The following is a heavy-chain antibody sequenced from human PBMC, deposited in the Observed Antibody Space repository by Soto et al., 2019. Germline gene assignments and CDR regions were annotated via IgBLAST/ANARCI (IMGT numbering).Heavy chain of an antibody. CDR3: ARGRVYTAMVKYYYHGMDV. V-gene: IGHV4-39*07. Sequence: PSETLSLTCTVSGGSISSSSYYWGWIRQPPGKGLEWIGEINYSGSTNYNPSLKSRVTISVDTSKNQFSLKLSSVTAADTAVYYCARGRVYTAMVKYYYHGMDVWGQGTTVTVSS. CDR2: INYSGST. D-gene: IGHD5-18*01. CDR1: GGSISSSSYY. J-gene: IGHJ6*02.